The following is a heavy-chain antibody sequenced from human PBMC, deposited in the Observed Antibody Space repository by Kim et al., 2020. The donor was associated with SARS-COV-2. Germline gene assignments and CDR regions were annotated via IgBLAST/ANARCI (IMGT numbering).Heavy chain of an antibody. CDR2: ISYDGSNK. J-gene: IGHJ4*01. CDR1: GFTFSSYG. Sequence: GGSLRLSCAASGFTFSSYGMHWVRQAPGKGLEWVAVISYDGSNKYYADSVKGRFTISRDNSKNTLYLQMNSLRAEDTAVYYCAKGMWKGLEWIQFDYWG. D-gene: IGHD3-3*01. V-gene: IGHV3-30*18. CDR3: AKGMWKGLEWIQFDY.